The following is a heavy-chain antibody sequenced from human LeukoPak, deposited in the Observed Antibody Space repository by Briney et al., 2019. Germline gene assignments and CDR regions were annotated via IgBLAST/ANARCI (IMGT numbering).Heavy chain of an antibody. CDR3: ARDSRILSNSLPVGNDY. V-gene: IGHV1-18*01. CDR1: GYTFISYG. D-gene: IGHD2-15*01. CDR2: ISAYNGHT. Sequence: ASVKVSCKASGYTFISYGISWVRQAPGQGLEWMGWISAYNGHTNYAQKLQGRVTMTTDTPTSTAYMELRSLRSDDTAVYYCARDSRILSNSLPVGNDYWGQGTLVTVSS. J-gene: IGHJ4*02.